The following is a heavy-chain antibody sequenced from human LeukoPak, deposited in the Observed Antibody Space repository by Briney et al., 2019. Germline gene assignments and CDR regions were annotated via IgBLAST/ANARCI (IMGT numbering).Heavy chain of an antibody. V-gene: IGHV4-4*07. CDR3: ARLDILVPRAVEWFDP. CDR2: IYSSGTT. Sequence: SETLSLTCIVSGDSIRGKYWSWMRRPARKGLEWLGRIYSSGTTDYSPSLMSRVTMSLDTSKNHISLRLRSVTAADTAVYYCARLDILVPRAVEWFDPWGQGTVVTVSS. CDR1: GDSIRGKY. J-gene: IGHJ5*01. D-gene: IGHD2-2*01.